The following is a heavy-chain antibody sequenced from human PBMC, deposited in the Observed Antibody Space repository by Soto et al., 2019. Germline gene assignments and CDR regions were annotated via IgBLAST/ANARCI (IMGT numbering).Heavy chain of an antibody. CDR1: GFTFSSYA. CDR3: AKAGPYYDSSGSIHVFDI. D-gene: IGHD3-22*01. J-gene: IGHJ3*02. CDR2: ISGSGGST. Sequence: GGSLRLSCAASGFTFSSYAMSWVRQAPGKGLEWVSAISGSGGSTYYADSVKGRFTISRDNSKNTLYLQMNSLRAEDTAVYYWAKAGPYYDSSGSIHVFDIWGQGKMATVSS. V-gene: IGHV3-23*01.